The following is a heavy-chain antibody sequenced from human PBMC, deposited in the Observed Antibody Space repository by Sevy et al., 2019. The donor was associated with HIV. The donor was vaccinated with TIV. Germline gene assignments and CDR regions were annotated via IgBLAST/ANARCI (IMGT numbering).Heavy chain of an antibody. CDR2: ISSSSNYI. Sequence: GGSLRLYCAASAFTLSRYSMNWVRQAPGKGLEWVSSISSSSNYIYYADSVKGRFTISRDNAKNSLYLQMTSLRAEDTAVYYCAREDYYVSGSNFFDSWGQGTLVTVSS. J-gene: IGHJ4*02. D-gene: IGHD3-22*01. V-gene: IGHV3-21*01. CDR3: AREDYYVSGSNFFDS. CDR1: AFTLSRYS.